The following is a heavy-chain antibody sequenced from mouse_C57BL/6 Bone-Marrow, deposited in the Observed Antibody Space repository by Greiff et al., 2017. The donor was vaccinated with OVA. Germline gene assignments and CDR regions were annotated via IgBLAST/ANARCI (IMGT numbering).Heavy chain of an antibody. J-gene: IGHJ3*01. Sequence: VKLQESGAELAIPGASVKMSCKASGYTFTSYTMHWVKQRPGQGLEWIGYINPSSGYTKYNQKFKDKATLTADKSSSTAYMQLSSLTSEDSAVYYCARNYRAWFAYWGQGTLVTVSA. D-gene: IGHD2-1*01. CDR2: INPSSGYT. CDR3: ARNYRAWFAY. V-gene: IGHV1-4*01. CDR1: GYTFTSYT.